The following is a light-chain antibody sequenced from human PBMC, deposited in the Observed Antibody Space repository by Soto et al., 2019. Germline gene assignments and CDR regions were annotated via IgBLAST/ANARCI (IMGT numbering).Light chain of an antibody. V-gene: IGLV1-44*01. CDR2: SNN. CDR1: TSKIGVNT. Sequence: QSVLTQPPSASGTPGQRVTISCSGGTSKIGVNTINWYQHLPGMAPKLLIYSNNQRPSGVPDRFSGSKSGTSASLAISRLQSEDEADFYCRVWDDPLNGWVFGGGTKLTVL. J-gene: IGLJ3*02. CDR3: RVWDDPLNGWV.